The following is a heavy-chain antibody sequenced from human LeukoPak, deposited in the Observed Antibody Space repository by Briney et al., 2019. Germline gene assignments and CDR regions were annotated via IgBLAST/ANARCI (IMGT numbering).Heavy chain of an antibody. D-gene: IGHD2/OR15-2a*01. CDR1: SGSISSGSYY. CDR2: IYTSGST. V-gene: IGHV4-61*02. J-gene: IGHJ4*02. CDR3: ARGRSAPGNSQYYFDY. Sequence: TSETLSLTCTVSSGSISSGSYYWRWIRQPAGRGLEWIGRIYTSGSTNYNPSLKGRVTISVDTSKNQFSMKLSSVTAADTAVYYCARGRSAPGNSQYYFDYWGQGTLVTVAS.